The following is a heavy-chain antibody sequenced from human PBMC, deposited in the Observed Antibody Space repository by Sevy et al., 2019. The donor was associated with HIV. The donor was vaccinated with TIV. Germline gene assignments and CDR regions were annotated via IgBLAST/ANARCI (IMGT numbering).Heavy chain of an antibody. V-gene: IGHV3-30*18. Sequence: GGSLRLSCAASGFTFSSYGMHWVRQAPGKGLEWVAVISYDGSNKYYADSVKGRFTISRDNSKNTLYLQMNGLRAEDTAVYYCAKDLNLPLEWLLQPRGYFDYWGQGTLVTVSS. CDR3: AKDLNLPLEWLLQPRGYFDY. CDR2: ISYDGSNK. CDR1: GFTFSSYG. J-gene: IGHJ4*02. D-gene: IGHD3-3*01.